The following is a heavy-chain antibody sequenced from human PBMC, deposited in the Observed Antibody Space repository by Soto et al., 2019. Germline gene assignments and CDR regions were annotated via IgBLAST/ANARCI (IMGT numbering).Heavy chain of an antibody. D-gene: IGHD3-22*01. Sequence: SETLSLTCTVSGASINNNDYYWSWIRQTPGKGLEWIGYVYYSGTTDYIPTLKSRLSMSIDKSQNQFTLKLNSVTAADTATYYCARMSYFYDKWYFDLWGRGTLVTVSS. CDR2: VYYSGTT. CDR1: GASINNNDYY. J-gene: IGHJ2*01. V-gene: IGHV4-30-4*01. CDR3: ARMSYFYDKWYFDL.